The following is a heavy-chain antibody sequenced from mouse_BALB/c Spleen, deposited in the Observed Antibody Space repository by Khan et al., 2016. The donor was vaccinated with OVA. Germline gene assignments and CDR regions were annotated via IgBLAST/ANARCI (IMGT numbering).Heavy chain of an antibody. V-gene: IGHV3-2*02. D-gene: IGHD4-1*01. CDR1: GYSITRDYA. CDR2: ITNSGST. CDR3: ASELGRYYAMDY. Sequence: EVQLQESGPGLVKPSQSLSLTCTVTGYSITRDYAWNWIRQFPGNKLEWMGYITNSGSTNYNPSLKSRISITRDTSKNQVFLQLNSVTTEDTATYYCASELGRYYAMDYWGQGTSVTVSS. J-gene: IGHJ4*01.